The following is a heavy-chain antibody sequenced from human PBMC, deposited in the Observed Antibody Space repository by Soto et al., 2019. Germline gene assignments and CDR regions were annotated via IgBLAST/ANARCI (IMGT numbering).Heavy chain of an antibody. Sequence: SETLSLTCTVSGGSISSYYWSWIRQPPGKGLEWIGYIYYSGSTNYNPSLKSRVTISVDTSKNQFSLKLSSVTAADTAVYYCARKRVVGAQTTWFDPWGQGTLVIVSS. D-gene: IGHD1-26*01. CDR1: GGSISSYY. CDR3: ARKRVVGAQTTWFDP. CDR2: IYYSGST. V-gene: IGHV4-59*01. J-gene: IGHJ5*02.